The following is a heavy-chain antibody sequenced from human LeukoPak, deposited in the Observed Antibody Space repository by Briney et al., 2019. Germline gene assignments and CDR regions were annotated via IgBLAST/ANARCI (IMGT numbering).Heavy chain of an antibody. CDR3: ARVELHPTDDAFDI. D-gene: IGHD1-7*01. V-gene: IGHV4-61*08. Sequence: SETLSLTCTVSGGSISSGGYYWSWIRQPPGKGLEWIGYIYYSGSTNYNPSLKSRVTISVDTSKNQFSLKLSSVTAADTAVYYCARVELHPTDDAFDIWGQGTMVTVSS. CDR1: GGSISSGGYY. J-gene: IGHJ3*02. CDR2: IYYSGST.